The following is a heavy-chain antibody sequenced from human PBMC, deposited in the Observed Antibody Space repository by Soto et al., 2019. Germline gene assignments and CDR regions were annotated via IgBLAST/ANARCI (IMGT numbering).Heavy chain of an antibody. D-gene: IGHD3-10*01. Sequence: SQTLSLTCAISGDSVSSNSAAWNWIRQSPSRGLEWLGRTYYRSKWYNDYAVSVKSRITINPDTSKNQFSLQLNSVTPEDTAVYYCARELRYYGLGNDPSCSDYWGQGTLVTGSS. CDR2: TYYRSKWYN. CDR1: GDSVSSNSAA. V-gene: IGHV6-1*01. CDR3: ARELRYYGLGNDPSCSDY. J-gene: IGHJ4*02.